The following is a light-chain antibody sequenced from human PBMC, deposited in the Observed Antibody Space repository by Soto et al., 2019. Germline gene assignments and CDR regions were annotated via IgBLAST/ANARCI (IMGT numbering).Light chain of an antibody. CDR3: SSYLVV. CDR2: DVS. J-gene: IGLJ2*01. V-gene: IGLV2-14*01. CDR1: SSDVGGYKY. Sequence: QSVLTQPASVSGSPGQSITISCTGTSSDVGGYKYVSWYQQHPGKAPKLMIYDVSNRPSGVSNRFSGSKSGNTASLTISELQAEDEADYYCSSYLVVFGGGTKVTVL.